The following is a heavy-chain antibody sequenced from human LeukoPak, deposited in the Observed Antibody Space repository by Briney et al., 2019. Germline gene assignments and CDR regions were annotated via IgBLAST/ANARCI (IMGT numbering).Heavy chain of an antibody. CDR3: ARRGLGIEANYLDY. CDR1: GYTFTNYW. D-gene: IGHD7-27*01. J-gene: IGHJ4*02. CDR2: IYPGDSDI. Sequence: GESLKISCRASGYTFTNYWIGWVRQMPGKGLEYMGIIYPGDSDIRYSPSTQGQVTISVDKSINTAYLQWSSLKASDTAMYYCARRGLGIEANYLDYWGRGALVTVSS. V-gene: IGHV5-51*01.